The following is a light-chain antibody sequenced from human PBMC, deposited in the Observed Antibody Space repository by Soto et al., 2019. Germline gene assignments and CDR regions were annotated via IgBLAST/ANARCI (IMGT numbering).Light chain of an antibody. V-gene: IGKV3-20*01. J-gene: IGKJ1*01. CDR2: GAS. Sequence: EIVLTQSPGTLSLSPGERATLSCRASQSVSSSYLAWYQQKPGQAPRLLIYGASSRATGIPDRFSGSGSGTDFTLIISRLVPEDFAVYYCQQYRISSPGTFGQGTKVEIK. CDR1: QSVSSSY. CDR3: QQYRISSPGT.